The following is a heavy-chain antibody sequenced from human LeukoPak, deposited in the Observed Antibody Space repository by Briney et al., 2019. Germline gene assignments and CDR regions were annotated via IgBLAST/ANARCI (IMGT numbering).Heavy chain of an antibody. CDR1: GGSFSGYY. V-gene: IGHV4-34*01. Sequence: PSETLSLTCAVYGGSFSGYYWSWIRQPPGQGLEWIGSIYYSGSIYYNPSLKSRVTISVDTSKNQFSLKLSSVTAANTAVYYCASLRERSYYARGFDYWGQGTLVTVSS. CDR2: IYYSGSI. CDR3: ASLRERSYYARGFDY. D-gene: IGHD3-3*01. J-gene: IGHJ4*02.